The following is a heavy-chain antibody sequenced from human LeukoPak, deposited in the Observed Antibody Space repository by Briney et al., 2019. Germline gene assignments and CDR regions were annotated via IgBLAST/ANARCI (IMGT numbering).Heavy chain of an antibody. V-gene: IGHV3-53*01. J-gene: IGHJ1*01. CDR3: VREREGSNSEH. CDR1: GFTVSNNR. Sequence: GGSLRLSCAASGFTVSNNRVSWVRQAPGMGLEWVSTIYSDGNTYYPDSVKGRFTISRDGSKNTLYLQLNSLRTEDTAIYYCVREREGSNSEHWGQGTLVTVSS. CDR2: IYSDGNT. D-gene: IGHD1-26*01.